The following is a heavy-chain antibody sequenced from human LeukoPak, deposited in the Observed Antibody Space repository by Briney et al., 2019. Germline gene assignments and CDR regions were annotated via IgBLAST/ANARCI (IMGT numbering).Heavy chain of an antibody. CDR1: GFTFSSYA. V-gene: IGHV3-64*01. J-gene: IGHJ4*02. Sequence: GGSLRLSCAASGFTFSSYAMHWVRQAPGKGLEYVPAISSNGGTTYYANSVKGRFTISRDNSKNTLYLQMGSLRAEDMAVYYCARGGYYYDSSGTFDYWGQGTLVTVSS. D-gene: IGHD3-22*01. CDR2: ISSNGGTT. CDR3: ARGGYYYDSSGTFDY.